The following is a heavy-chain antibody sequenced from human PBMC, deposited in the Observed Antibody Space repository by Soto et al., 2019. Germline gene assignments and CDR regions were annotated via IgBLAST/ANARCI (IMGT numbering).Heavy chain of an antibody. D-gene: IGHD3-22*01. J-gene: IGHJ4*02. CDR1: GGTFSSYA. V-gene: IGHV1-69*13. CDR3: ARGLITPHYFDY. Sequence: SVKVSCKASGGTFSSYAISWVRQAPGQGLEWMGGIIPIFGTANYAQKFQGRVMITADESTSTAYMELSSLRSEYTAVYYCARGLITPHYFDYWGQGTLVTSPQ. CDR2: IIPIFGTA.